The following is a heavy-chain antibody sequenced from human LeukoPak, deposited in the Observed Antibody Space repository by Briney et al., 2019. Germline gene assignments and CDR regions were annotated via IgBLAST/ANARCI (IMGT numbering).Heavy chain of an antibody. CDR3: ARDLGEDYYGDYWFDP. D-gene: IGHD3-10*01. V-gene: IGHV1-2*02. Sequence: GLGTVSGKASRYTFTGYYMQWVPQPPGQEEEWRGWINPNSGGTNYTQKFQGRVTMTRVTSISTDYMELSRLRSDDTAVYYCARDLGEDYYGDYWFDPWGQGTLVTVSS. CDR2: INPNSGGT. J-gene: IGHJ5*02. CDR1: RYTFTGYY.